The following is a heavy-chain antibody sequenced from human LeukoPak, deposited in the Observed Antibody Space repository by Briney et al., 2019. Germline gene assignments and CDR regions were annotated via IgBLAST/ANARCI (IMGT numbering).Heavy chain of an antibody. V-gene: IGHV3-33*03. J-gene: IGHJ4*02. D-gene: IGHD3-16*01. CDR1: GFTFSSYG. CDR3: ATERSGYGYAFDY. Sequence: GRSLRLSCATSGFTFSSYGVHWVRQAPGKGLEWVAVIWTDGTGKYYADSVKGRFTISRDNSENTLYLQMNSLTAEDMAVYYCATERSGYGYAFDYWGQGSLVTVSS. CDR2: IWTDGTGK.